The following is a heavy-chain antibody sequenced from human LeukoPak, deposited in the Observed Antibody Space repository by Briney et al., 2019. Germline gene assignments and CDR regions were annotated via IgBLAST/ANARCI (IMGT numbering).Heavy chain of an antibody. Sequence: GGSLGLSCAASGFTFSSYAMHWVRQAPGKGLEWVAVISYDGSNKYYADSVKGRFTISRDNSKNTLYLQMNSLRAEDTAVYYCAREYSSGWHDYWGQGTLVTVSS. CDR2: ISYDGSNK. D-gene: IGHD6-19*01. V-gene: IGHV3-30-3*01. J-gene: IGHJ4*02. CDR1: GFTFSSYA. CDR3: AREYSSGWHDY.